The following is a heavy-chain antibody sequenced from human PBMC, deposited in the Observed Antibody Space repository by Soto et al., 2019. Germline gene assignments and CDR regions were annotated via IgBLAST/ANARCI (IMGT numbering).Heavy chain of an antibody. D-gene: IGHD3-22*01. J-gene: IGHJ5*02. V-gene: IGHV5-51*01. Sequence: PGESLKISCKGSGYTFATSWIGWVRQMPGKGLEWMGIIYPGDSDTIYSPSFQGQVTISADRSTSTVFLQWASLKASDTAVYFCARKDKSGYFNWFDPWGQGTLVTVSS. CDR2: IYPGDSDT. CDR3: ARKDKSGYFNWFDP. CDR1: GYTFATSW.